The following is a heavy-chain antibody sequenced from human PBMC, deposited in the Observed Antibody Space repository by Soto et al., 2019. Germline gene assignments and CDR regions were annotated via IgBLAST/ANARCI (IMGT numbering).Heavy chain of an antibody. V-gene: IGHV4-61*01. Sequence: QVQLQESGPGLVKPSETLSLTCTVSGGSVSSGSYSWSWMRQPPGKGLEWIGYLYHSGTTNYNPSLKSRVTISVDTSKNQFSLKLSSVTAADTAVYYCARGGGSYYIAYWGQGTLVTVSS. CDR3: ARGGGSYYIAY. CDR1: GGSVSSGSYS. D-gene: IGHD1-26*01. CDR2: LYHSGTT. J-gene: IGHJ4*02.